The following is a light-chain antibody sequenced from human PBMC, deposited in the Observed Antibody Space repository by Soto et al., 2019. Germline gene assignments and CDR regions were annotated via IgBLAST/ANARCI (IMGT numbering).Light chain of an antibody. CDR2: AAS. CDR1: QSISNY. CDR3: QQYKIRSP. Sequence: DIHITQSPSSLSASVGDRLTITFRASQSISNYLNWYQQKAGKAPKLLIYAASSLESGVPSRFSGSGSETEFTLSITGLQPEDSATYFCQQYKIRSPFGQVAKV. V-gene: IGKV1-39*01. J-gene: IGKJ1*01.